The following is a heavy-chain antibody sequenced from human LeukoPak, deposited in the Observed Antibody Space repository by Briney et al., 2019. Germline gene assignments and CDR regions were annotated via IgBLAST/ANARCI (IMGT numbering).Heavy chain of an antibody. V-gene: IGHV3-33*06. D-gene: IGHD1-26*01. Sequence: GGSLRLSCAVSGFTFSSYAIHWVRQPPGKGLEWVAIIWYDGSKTYYAESVKGRFTISRDNSNNMAYLQMSSLRVEDTAVYFCAKGVGPDLGAWGQGTLVTVSS. CDR2: IWYDGSKT. CDR3: AKGVGPDLGA. CDR1: GFTFSSYA. J-gene: IGHJ4*02.